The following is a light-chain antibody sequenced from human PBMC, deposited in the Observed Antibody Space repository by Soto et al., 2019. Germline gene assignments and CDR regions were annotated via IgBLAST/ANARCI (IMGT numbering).Light chain of an antibody. CDR2: KAS. J-gene: IGKJ1*01. CDR3: QQYNSYSEWT. V-gene: IGKV1-5*03. CDR1: RSISSW. Sequence: DIQMTQSPSTLSASVGDRVTITCRASRSISSWLAWFQQKPGKAPKLLIYKASTLESGVPSRFSGSGSGIEFTLTISSLQPDDFATYYCQQYNSYSEWTFGQGTKVEIK.